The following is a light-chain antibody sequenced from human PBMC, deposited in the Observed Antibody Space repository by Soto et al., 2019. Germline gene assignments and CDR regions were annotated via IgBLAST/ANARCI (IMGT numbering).Light chain of an antibody. V-gene: IGKV3-11*01. CDR3: HQRSNWPPLVT. Sequence: EIVLTQSPATLSLSPGERATLSCRASRSVGSYLAWYQQKPGQAPRLLIYDASDRATGIPARFSGSGSGTDVTLPITSLEPEDFAAYYCHQRSNWPPLVTFGGGTRIEIK. CDR1: RSVGSY. CDR2: DAS. J-gene: IGKJ4*01.